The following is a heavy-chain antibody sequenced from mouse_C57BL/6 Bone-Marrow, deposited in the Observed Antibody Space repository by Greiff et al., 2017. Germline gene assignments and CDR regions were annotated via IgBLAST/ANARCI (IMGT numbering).Heavy chain of an antibody. D-gene: IGHD1-1*02. CDR3: ARIWSFAY. V-gene: IGHV1-63*01. Sequence: QVQLQQSGAELVRPGTSVKMSCKASGYTFTNYWIGWAKQRPGHGLEWIGDIYPGGGYTNYNEKFKGKATLTADKSSSTAYMQLSSLTSEDSAVYFCARIWSFAYWGQGTLVTVSA. J-gene: IGHJ3*01. CDR2: IYPGGGYT. CDR1: GYTFTNYW.